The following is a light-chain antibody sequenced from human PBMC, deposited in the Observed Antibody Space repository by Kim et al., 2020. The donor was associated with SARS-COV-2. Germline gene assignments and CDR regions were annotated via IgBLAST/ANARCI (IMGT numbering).Light chain of an antibody. J-gene: IGLJ3*02. CDR2: DVL. CDR3: ASRGTTSTWV. V-gene: IGLV2-14*04. Sequence: GQSITISGTATINDFGGYNYVSWYQQHPGQVPQLLLYDVLKRPSGVSNRFSGSKSTNTASLTISVLQPDDEADYYCASRGTTSTWVFGGGTQLTVL. CDR1: INDFGGYNY.